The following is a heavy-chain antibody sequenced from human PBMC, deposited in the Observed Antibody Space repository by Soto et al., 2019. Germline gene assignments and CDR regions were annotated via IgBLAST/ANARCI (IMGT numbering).Heavy chain of an antibody. V-gene: IGHV3-23*01. J-gene: IGHJ3*02. CDR2: ILVGGST. CDR1: GFTCSSYD. CDR3: AKATATGGGAFDI. Sequence: TGGSLRLSCAASGFTCSSYDMSWVRQAPGKGLEWVSTILVGGSTHYPDSVKGRSTISRDNSKNTVFLQMNSLTAGDTAVYYCAKATATGGGAFDICGQGTMVTVSS. D-gene: IGHD2-8*02.